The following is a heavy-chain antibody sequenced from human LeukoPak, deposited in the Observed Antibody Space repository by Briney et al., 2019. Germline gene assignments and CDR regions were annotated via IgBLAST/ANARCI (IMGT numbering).Heavy chain of an antibody. J-gene: IGHJ4*02. CDR2: ISKDGRDK. D-gene: IGHD6-13*01. CDR1: GFTPSSYA. CDR3: AKDTRTAAAYYFDY. Sequence: RGSLRLSCVVSGFTPSSYAMHWVRHAPGRGLEWVAVISKDGRDKHHADSVKGRFTISRDNSKNTLYLQMDSLRAEDTAVYFCAKDTRTAAAYYFDYWGQGILVTVSS. V-gene: IGHV3-30*18.